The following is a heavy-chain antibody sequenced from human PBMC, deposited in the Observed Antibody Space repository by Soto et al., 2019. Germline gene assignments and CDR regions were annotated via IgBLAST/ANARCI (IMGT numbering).Heavy chain of an antibody. CDR1: GYNFSSYG. CDR2: ISTYNGNT. D-gene: IGHD1-7*01. V-gene: IGHV1-18*01. J-gene: IGHJ5*02. CDR3: ARGRGELRFDP. Sequence: QVQLVQSGAEVKKPGASVKVSCKASGYNFSSYGISWVRQAPGQGLEWVGWISTYNGNTDYGQKLQGRVTMTTDTSTSTAYMELRSLRSDDKAVYYCARGRGELRFDPWGQGTLVTVSS.